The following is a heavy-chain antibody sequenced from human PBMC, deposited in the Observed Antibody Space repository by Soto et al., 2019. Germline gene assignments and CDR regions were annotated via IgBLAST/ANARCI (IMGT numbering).Heavy chain of an antibody. CDR2: IIPIFGTA. J-gene: IGHJ3*02. CDR1: GGTFSSYA. CDR3: VSWETLGSDAFDI. V-gene: IGHV1-69*13. D-gene: IGHD7-27*01. Sequence: ASVKVSCKASGGTFSSYAISWVRQAPGQGLEWMGGIIPIFGTANYAQKFQGRVTITADESTSTAYMELSSLRSEDTAVYYCVSWETLGSDAFDIWGQGTMVTVSS.